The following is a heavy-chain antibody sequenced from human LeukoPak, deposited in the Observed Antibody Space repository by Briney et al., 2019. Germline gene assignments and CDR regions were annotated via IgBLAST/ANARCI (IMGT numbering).Heavy chain of an antibody. J-gene: IGHJ4*02. D-gene: IGHD3-10*01. Sequence: SETLSLTCTVSGYSISSGHYWGWIRQPPGKGLEWIGSMYHSGSTYYNPPLKSRVTISEDTSKNKFSLKLRSVTAADTAVYYCASPYGSGSYPVYYWGQGTLVTVSS. CDR3: ASPYGSGSYPVYY. V-gene: IGHV4-38-2*02. CDR2: MYHSGST. CDR1: GYSISSGHY.